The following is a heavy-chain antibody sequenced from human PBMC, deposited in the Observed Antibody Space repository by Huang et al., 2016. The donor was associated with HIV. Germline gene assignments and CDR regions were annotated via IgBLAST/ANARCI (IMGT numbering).Heavy chain of an antibody. CDR2: ISDSEST. V-gene: IGHV4-34*02. Sequence: QVQLQQWGAELLKPSETLSLTCAVSGGSFSGHYWTWIRQPPGRGLEWIGEISDSESTTYNPSLKSRVTISGDTSQSQFSLKLNSVTAADTAIYYCARMFKYDSGGYWGNDAFDIWGQGTMVTVSS. CDR1: GGSFSGHY. CDR3: ARMFKYDSGGYWGNDAFDI. J-gene: IGHJ3*02. D-gene: IGHD3-22*01.